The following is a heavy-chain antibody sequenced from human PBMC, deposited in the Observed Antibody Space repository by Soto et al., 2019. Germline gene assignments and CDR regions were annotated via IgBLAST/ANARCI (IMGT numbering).Heavy chain of an antibody. Sequence: EVQLLESGGGLAQPGGSLRLSCAASGFSFTSYSMNWVRRAPGKGLEWVSAFSAGGDNPTHYADSVKGRFTISRDNSKSTLFLQTHSLRVEATARYYCAREARYDRGSYHYAGIDYWGQGTLVTVSS. J-gene: IGHJ4*02. CDR3: AREARYDRGSYHYAGIDY. CDR1: GFSFTSYS. V-gene: IGHV3-23*01. D-gene: IGHD3-10*01. CDR2: FSAGGDNPT.